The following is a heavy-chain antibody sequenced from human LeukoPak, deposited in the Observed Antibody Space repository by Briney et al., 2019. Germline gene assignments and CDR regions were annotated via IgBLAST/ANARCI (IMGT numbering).Heavy chain of an antibody. Sequence: ASVKVSCTASGYTFTSYAMHWVRQAPGQRLEWMGWINAGNGNTKYSQKFQGSVTITRDTSASTAYMELSSLRSEDTAVYYCARGLVDYDFDYWGQGTLVTVSS. J-gene: IGHJ4*02. D-gene: IGHD4-17*01. CDR1: GYTFTSYA. V-gene: IGHV1-3*01. CDR3: ARGLVDYDFDY. CDR2: INAGNGNT.